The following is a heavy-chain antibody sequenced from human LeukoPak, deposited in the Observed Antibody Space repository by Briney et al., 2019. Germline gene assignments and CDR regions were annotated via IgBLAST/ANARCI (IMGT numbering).Heavy chain of an antibody. D-gene: IGHD3-10*01. J-gene: IGHJ5*02. Sequence: SVTLSLTCTVSGYSISSGYYWGWIRQPPGKGLEWIGSIYHSGSTYYNPSLKSRVTISVDTSKNQFSLKLSSVTAADTAVYYCARLRITMVRGVPNWFDPWGQGTLVTVSS. CDR1: GYSISSGYY. CDR3: ARLRITMVRGVPNWFDP. CDR2: IYHSGST. V-gene: IGHV4-38-2*02.